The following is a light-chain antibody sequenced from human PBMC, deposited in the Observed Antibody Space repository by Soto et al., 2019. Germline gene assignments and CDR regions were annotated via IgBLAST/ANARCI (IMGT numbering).Light chain of an antibody. CDR2: GAS. CDR1: QSISSNY. J-gene: IGKJ3*01. V-gene: IGKV3-20*01. Sequence: EIVLMQSPGTLSLSPGERATLSCRASQSISSNYLAWYQQKPGQAPGLLIYGASFRATGIPDRFSGSGSGTDFTLTLSRLEPEDFAVYYCQQSGCSPPGFTFGPGTKVDI. CDR3: QQSGCSPPGFT.